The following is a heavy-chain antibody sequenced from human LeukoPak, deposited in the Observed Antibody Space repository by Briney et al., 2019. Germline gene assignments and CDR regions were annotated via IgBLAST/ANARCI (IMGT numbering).Heavy chain of an antibody. D-gene: IGHD6-19*01. CDR1: GGTFSSYA. CDR3: AGHEMESWYSSGWYLFDY. CDR2: IIPIFGTA. Sequence: AAVKVSCKASGGTFSSYAISWVRQAPGQGLEWMGGIIPIFGTANYAQKFQGRVTITADESTSTAYMELSSLRSEDTAVYYCAGHEMESWYSSGWYLFDYWGQGTLVTVSS. J-gene: IGHJ4*02. V-gene: IGHV1-69*01.